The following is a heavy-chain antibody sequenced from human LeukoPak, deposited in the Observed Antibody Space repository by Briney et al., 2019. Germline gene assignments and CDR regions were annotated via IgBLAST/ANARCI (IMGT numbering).Heavy chain of an antibody. CDR1: GFTFSDYY. Sequence: GGSLRLSCAVSGFTFSDYYMSWIRQAPGGGLGWVSYISISSSYTNYADSVKSRFTISIDNAKNSLYLQMNSLRAEDTAVYYCARGGGITMVRGVSDAFDIWGQGTMVTVSS. J-gene: IGHJ3*02. D-gene: IGHD3-10*01. CDR2: ISISSSYT. CDR3: ARGGGITMVRGVSDAFDI. V-gene: IGHV3-11*06.